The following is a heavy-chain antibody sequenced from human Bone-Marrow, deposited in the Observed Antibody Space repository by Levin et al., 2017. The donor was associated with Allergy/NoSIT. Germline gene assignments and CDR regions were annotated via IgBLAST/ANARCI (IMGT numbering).Heavy chain of an antibody. CDR2: IWYDGSNK. V-gene: IGHV3-33*01. CDR3: ARDGVQDAFDI. CDR1: GFTFSSYG. D-gene: IGHD1-1*01. Sequence: GESLKISCAASGFTFSSYGMHWVRQAPGKGLEWVAVIWYDGSNKYYADSVKGRFTISRDNSKNTLYLQMNSLRAEDTAVYYCARDGVQDAFDIWGQGTMVTVSS. J-gene: IGHJ3*02.